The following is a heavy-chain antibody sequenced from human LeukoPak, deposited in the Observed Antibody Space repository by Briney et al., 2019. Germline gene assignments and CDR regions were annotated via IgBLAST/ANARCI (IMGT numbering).Heavy chain of an antibody. D-gene: IGHD5-24*01. CDR2: ISGSGGST. Sequence: QPGGTLRVSCAASGFTFSSYGMTWVRQAPGKGLEWVSGISGSGGSTYYAESVKGRFTISRDNSRNTLYLQMNSLRAEDTAVYYCVKDDGWVQYANWGQGTLVTVSS. CDR3: VKDDGWVQYAN. CDR1: GFTFSSYG. J-gene: IGHJ4*02. V-gene: IGHV3-23*01.